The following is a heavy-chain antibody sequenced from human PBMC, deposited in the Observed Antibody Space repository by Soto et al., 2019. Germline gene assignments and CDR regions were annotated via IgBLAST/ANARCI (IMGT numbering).Heavy chain of an antibody. Sequence: QVQLVESGGGVVQPGRSLRLSCAASGFTFSSYGMHWVRQAPGKGLEWVAVISYDGSNKYYADSVKGRFTISRDNSKNTLYLQMNRLGAEDTAVYYCGKDSFVVGVPRRETKPSSRWIFDYWGQGTLVTVSS. CDR2: ISYDGSNK. D-gene: IGHD2-2*01. CDR1: GFTFSSYG. CDR3: GKDSFVVGVPRRETKPSSRWIFDY. J-gene: IGHJ4*02. V-gene: IGHV3-30*18.